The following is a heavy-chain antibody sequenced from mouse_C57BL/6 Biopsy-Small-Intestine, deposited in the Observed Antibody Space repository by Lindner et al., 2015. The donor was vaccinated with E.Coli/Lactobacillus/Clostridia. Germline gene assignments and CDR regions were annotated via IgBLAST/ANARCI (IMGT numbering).Heavy chain of an antibody. V-gene: IGHV1-9*01. CDR2: ILPGSGST. J-gene: IGHJ4*01. CDR3: ARFPYYSNPYAMDY. CDR1: GYTFTGYW. D-gene: IGHD2-5*01. Sequence: VQLQESGAELMKPGASVKLSCKATGYTFTGYWIEWVKQRPGHGLEWIGEILPGSGSTNYNEKFKGKATFTAYTSSNTAYMQLSSLTTEDSAIYYCARFPYYSNPYAMDYWGQGTSVTVSS.